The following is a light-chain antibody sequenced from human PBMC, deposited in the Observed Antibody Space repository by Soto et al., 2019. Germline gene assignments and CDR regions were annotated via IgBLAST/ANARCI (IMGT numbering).Light chain of an antibody. CDR2: DAS. J-gene: IGKJ4*01. CDR1: QSVRSY. CDR3: QQRSDWPPT. Sequence: EIVLTQSPATLSLSPGGSATLSCRASQSVRSYLAWYQQKSGQAPRLLIYDASNRATGIPARFSGSGSGTDFTLTISSLEPEDFAAYYCQQRSDWPPTFGGGTKVEIE. V-gene: IGKV3-11*01.